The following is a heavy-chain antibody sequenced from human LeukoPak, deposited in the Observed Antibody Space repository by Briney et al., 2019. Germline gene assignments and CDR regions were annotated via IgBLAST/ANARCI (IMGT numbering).Heavy chain of an antibody. V-gene: IGHV3-30*09. J-gene: IGHJ4*02. CDR3: ARGNGLSSGWYEFDF. Sequence: PGRSLRLSCAASGFTFSSYAIHCVRQAPGKGLEWVSLISFDGSNKYYADSVEGRFAISRDNSKNTLYLQMNSLRPEDTAVYYCARGNGLSSGWYEFDFWGQGALVAVSS. D-gene: IGHD6-19*01. CDR1: GFTFSSYA. CDR2: ISFDGSNK.